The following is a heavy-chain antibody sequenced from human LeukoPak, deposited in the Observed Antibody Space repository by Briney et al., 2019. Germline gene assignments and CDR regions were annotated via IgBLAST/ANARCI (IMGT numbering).Heavy chain of an antibody. CDR3: ARRYYYDSSGYYLAHDAFDI. J-gene: IGHJ3*02. V-gene: IGHV5-51*01. D-gene: IGHD3-22*01. CDR1: GYSFTSHW. Sequence: GESLKISCKGSGYSFTSHWIGWVRQMPGKGLEGMGVIYPGDSETRYSPSFQGRVTISADKSISTAYLQWTSLQASDTAMYYCARRYYYDSSGYYLAHDAFDIWGQGTMVTVSS. CDR2: IYPGDSET.